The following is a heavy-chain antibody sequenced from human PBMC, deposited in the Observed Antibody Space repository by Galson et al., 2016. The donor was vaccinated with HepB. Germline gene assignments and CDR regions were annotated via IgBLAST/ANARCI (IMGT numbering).Heavy chain of an antibody. CDR2: INPNSGGT. J-gene: IGHJ3*02. Sequence: SVKVSCKASGYTFTGYYMHWVRQAPGQGLEWMGWINPNSGGTNYAQKFQGWVTMTRDTSISTAYMELSRLRSDDTAVYYCARTYDSSGYYYGVDAFDIRGQGTMVTVSS. V-gene: IGHV1-2*04. CDR1: GYTFTGYY. CDR3: ARTYDSSGYYYGVDAFDI. D-gene: IGHD3-22*01.